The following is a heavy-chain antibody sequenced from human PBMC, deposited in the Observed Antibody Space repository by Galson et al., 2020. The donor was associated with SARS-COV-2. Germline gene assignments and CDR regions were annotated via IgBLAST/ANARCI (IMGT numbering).Heavy chain of an antibody. CDR2: VYYSRST. V-gene: IGHV4-59*08. J-gene: IGHJ5*02. CDR3: ARQGSWFDT. Sequence: SETLSLTCTVSGDSTNSYYWSWIRQPPGKGLEWLGYVYYSRSTNYNPSLKSRVTMSIDTSKNQFSLKLSSVTAADTAVYYCARQGSWFDTWGQGTLVTVSS. CDR1: GDSTNSYY.